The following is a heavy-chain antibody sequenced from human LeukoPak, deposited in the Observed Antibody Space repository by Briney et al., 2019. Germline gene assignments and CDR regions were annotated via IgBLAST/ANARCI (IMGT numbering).Heavy chain of an antibody. V-gene: IGHV3-15*01. CDR1: GFTFSNAW. CDR3: TTDQSHRGYDPGYFDY. D-gene: IGHD5-12*01. Sequence: PGGSLRLSCAASGFTFSNAWMSWVRQAPGKGLEWVGRIKSKTDGGTTDYAAPVKGRYTISRDDSKNTLYLQMNSLKTEDTAVYYCTTDQSHRGYDPGYFDYWGQGTLVTVSS. CDR2: IKSKTDGGTT. J-gene: IGHJ4*02.